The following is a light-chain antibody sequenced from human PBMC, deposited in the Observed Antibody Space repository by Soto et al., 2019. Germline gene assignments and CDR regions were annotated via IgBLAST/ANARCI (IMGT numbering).Light chain of an antibody. CDR3: ISYTGSSTSSV. Sequence: QSVLTQPASVSGYPGQSITISCSGTSSDVGSYDHVAWYQQFPGKTPKLMIYEVSNRPSGVSSRFSGSKSGNTASLTISGLQAEDEADYYCISYTGSSTSSVFGSGTNVTVL. V-gene: IGLV2-14*01. J-gene: IGLJ1*01. CDR2: EVS. CDR1: SSDVGSYDH.